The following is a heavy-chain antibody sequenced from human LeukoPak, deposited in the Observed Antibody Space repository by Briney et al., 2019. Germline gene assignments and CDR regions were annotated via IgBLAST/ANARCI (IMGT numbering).Heavy chain of an antibody. Sequence: GGSLRLSCAASGFTFSSFEMNWVRQAPGKGLEWISYISSGNTIYYADSVKGRFTISRDNAKNSLYLQMNSLRAEDTAVYYCARRVSVAGGGDYFDYWGQGTLVTVSS. CDR1: GFTFSSFE. CDR3: ARRVSVAGGGDYFDY. V-gene: IGHV3-48*03. J-gene: IGHJ4*02. CDR2: ISSGNTI. D-gene: IGHD6-19*01.